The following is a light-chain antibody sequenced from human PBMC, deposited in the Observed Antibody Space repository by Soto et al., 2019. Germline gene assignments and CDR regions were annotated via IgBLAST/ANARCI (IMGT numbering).Light chain of an antibody. CDR2: KAS. J-gene: IGKJ1*01. Sequence: RARDSISSWLAWYQQKPGKAPKLLMYKASSLESGVPSRFSGSRSGTEYALGISSLHPYYSATYYCQHYYTDAGTVGQGTNVDIK. CDR3: QHYYTDAGT. V-gene: IGKV1-5*03. CDR1: DSISSW.